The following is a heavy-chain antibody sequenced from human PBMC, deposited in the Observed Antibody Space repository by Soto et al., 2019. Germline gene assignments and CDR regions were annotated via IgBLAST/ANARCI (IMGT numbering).Heavy chain of an antibody. J-gene: IGHJ5*02. D-gene: IGHD4-17*01. V-gene: IGHV5-51*01. Sequence: GESLKISCQASGYNFATYWIAWVRQMPGKGLEYMGIIYPGNSDARYSPSFQGQVTFSADKSISTAHLHWSSLKASDTAMYYCARHGFYGDYASNYFDPWGQGTLVTVSS. CDR2: IYPGNSDA. CDR1: GYNFATYW. CDR3: ARHGFYGDYASNYFDP.